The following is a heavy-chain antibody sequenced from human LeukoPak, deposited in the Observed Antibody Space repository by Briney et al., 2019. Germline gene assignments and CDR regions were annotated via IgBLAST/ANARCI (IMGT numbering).Heavy chain of an antibody. CDR1: GFTFDDYA. D-gene: IGHD3-10*01. J-gene: IGHJ4*02. Sequence: PGRSLRLSCAASGFTFDDYAMQWVRQAPGKGLEWVSGIRWNSGSMGYADSGKGRFTISRDNAKNSLYLQMNSLRAKDTSLYYCAKGYRFGELWYYFDYWGQGTLVTVSS. CDR2: IRWNSGSM. CDR3: AKGYRFGELWYYFDY. V-gene: IGHV3-9*01.